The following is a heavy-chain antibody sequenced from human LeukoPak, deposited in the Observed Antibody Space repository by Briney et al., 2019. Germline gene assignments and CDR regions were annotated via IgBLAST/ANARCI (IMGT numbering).Heavy chain of an antibody. J-gene: IGHJ4*02. CDR2: IYTSGST. Sequence: PSETLSLTCTVSGGSISSYYWSWIRQPPGKGREWIGYIYTSGSTNYNPSLKGRVTISVDTSKNQFSLKLSSVTAADTAVYYCARHARLRDAYFDYWGQGTLVTVSS. CDR3: ARHARLRDAYFDY. CDR1: GGSISSYY. D-gene: IGHD5-24*01. V-gene: IGHV4-4*09.